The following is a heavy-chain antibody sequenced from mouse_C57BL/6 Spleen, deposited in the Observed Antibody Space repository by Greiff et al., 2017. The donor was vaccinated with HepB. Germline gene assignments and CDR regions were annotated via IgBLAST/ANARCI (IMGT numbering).Heavy chain of an antibody. CDR3: ARRASTMVTPFDY. CDR1: GYTFTSYW. Sequence: QVQLQQPGAELVMPGASVKLSCKASGYTFTSYWMHWVKQRPGQGLEWIGEIDPSDSYTNYNQKFKGKSTLTVDKSSSTAYMQLSSLTSEDSAVYDCARRASTMVTPFDYWGQGTTLTVSS. V-gene: IGHV1-69*01. CDR2: IDPSDSYT. D-gene: IGHD2-2*01. J-gene: IGHJ2*01.